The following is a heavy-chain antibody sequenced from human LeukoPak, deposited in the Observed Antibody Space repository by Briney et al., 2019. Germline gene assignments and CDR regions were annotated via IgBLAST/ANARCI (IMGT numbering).Heavy chain of an antibody. J-gene: IGHJ4*02. CDR1: GFTFSDYY. CDR3: ASEYSSGWYLGY. D-gene: IGHD6-19*01. V-gene: IGHV3-11*01. Sequence: GGSLRLSCAASGFTFSDYYMSWIHQAPGKGLEWVSYISSSGSTIYYADSVKGRFTISRDNAKNSLYLQMNSLRAEDTAVYYCASEYSSGWYLGYWGQGTLVTVSS. CDR2: ISSSGSTI.